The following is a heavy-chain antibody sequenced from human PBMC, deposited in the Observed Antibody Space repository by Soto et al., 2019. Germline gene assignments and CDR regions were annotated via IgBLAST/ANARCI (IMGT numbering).Heavy chain of an antibody. Sequence: QVQLVQSGAEVKKPGASVKVSCKASGYTFTSYDISWVRQAPGQGPEWMGWISGYSGNTNYAQRLQGRVTMTTDTSSSTAYMELRSLRSDDTAVYYCARESSSGWDFDYWGQGTLVTVSS. CDR2: ISGYSGNT. D-gene: IGHD6-19*01. CDR1: GYTFTSYD. J-gene: IGHJ4*02. CDR3: ARESSSGWDFDY. V-gene: IGHV1-18*01.